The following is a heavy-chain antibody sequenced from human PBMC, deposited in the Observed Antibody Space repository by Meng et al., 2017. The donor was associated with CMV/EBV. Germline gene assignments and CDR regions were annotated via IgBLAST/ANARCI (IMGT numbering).Heavy chain of an antibody. CDR1: GGSFSGYY. D-gene: IGHD2-15*01. Sequence: SETLSLTCAVYGGSFSGYYWSWIRQPPGKGLEWIGEINHSGSTNYNPSLKSRVTISVDTSKNQFSLKLSSVTAADTAVYYCAGWQGVVFDPWGQGTLVTVSS. J-gene: IGHJ5*02. CDR3: AGWQGVVFDP. CDR2: INHSGST. V-gene: IGHV4-34*01.